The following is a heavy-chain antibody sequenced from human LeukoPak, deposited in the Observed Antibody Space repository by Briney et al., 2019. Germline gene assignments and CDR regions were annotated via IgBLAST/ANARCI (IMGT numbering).Heavy chain of an antibody. CDR2: IYHSGST. V-gene: IGHV4-4*02. Sequence: SGTLSLTCAVSGGSISSSNWWSWVRQPPGKGLEWIGEIYHSGSTNYNPSLKSRVTISVDKSKNQFSLKLSSVTAADTAVYYCAREVPSSGWYQRPWFDPWGQGTLVTVSS. CDR3: AREVPSSGWYQRPWFDP. J-gene: IGHJ5*02. CDR1: GGSISSSNW. D-gene: IGHD6-19*01.